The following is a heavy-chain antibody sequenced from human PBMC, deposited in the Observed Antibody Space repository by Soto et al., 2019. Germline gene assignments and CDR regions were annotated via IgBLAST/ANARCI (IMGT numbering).Heavy chain of an antibody. V-gene: IGHV3-30-3*01. CDR2: ISYDGSNK. D-gene: IGHD5-18*01. CDR3: ARRGYENYFDY. Sequence: GGSLRLSCAASGFTFSSYAMHWVRQAPGKGLEWVAVISYDGSNKYYADSVKGRFTISRDNSKNTLYLQMNSLRAEDTAVYYCARRGYENYFDYWGQGTLVTVS. CDR1: GFTFSSYA. J-gene: IGHJ4*02.